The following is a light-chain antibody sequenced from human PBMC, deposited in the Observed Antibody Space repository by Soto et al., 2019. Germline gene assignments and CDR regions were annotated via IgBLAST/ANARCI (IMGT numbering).Light chain of an antibody. Sequence: QTVVTQPPSASGTPGQRVTISCSGSSSNVEGHTVNWYQHLPGTAPKLLLYNNNQRPSGVPDRFSGSRSGTSASLAISGLQSEDEANYYCAAWDDSLDGVLFGGGTKLTVL. V-gene: IGLV1-44*01. CDR1: SSNVEGHT. CDR2: NNN. J-gene: IGLJ2*01. CDR3: AAWDDSLDGVL.